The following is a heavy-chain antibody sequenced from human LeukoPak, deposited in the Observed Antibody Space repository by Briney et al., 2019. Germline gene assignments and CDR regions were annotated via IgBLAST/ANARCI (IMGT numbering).Heavy chain of an antibody. D-gene: IGHD3-10*01. CDR3: ARAPWGGGVDY. Sequence: KPSETLSLTCTVSGGSISSGSYYWGWIRQPPGKGLEWIGSIYFSGSTYYNPSLKSRVTISLDTSKNQFSLKLSSVTAADTAVYYCARAPWGGGVDYWGQGTLVTVSS. CDR2: IYFSGST. V-gene: IGHV4-39*01. CDR1: GGSISSGSYY. J-gene: IGHJ4*02.